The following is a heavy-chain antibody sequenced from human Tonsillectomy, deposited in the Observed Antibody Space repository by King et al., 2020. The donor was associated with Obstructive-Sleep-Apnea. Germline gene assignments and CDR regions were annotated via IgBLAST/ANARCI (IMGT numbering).Heavy chain of an antibody. V-gene: IGHV3-30*04. CDR1: GFTFSSYA. CDR2: ISHDGSNK. CDR3: ARGSLVGTATSGLFDY. J-gene: IGHJ4*02. Sequence: VQLVESGGGVVQPGRSLRLSCAASGFTFSSYAVHWARQAPGKGLEGVAVISHDGSNKFYADSVKGRFTISRDNSKNTLYLKMNSLRAEDTAVYYCARGSLVGTATSGLFDYWGQGTRVTVPS. D-gene: IGHD1-26*01.